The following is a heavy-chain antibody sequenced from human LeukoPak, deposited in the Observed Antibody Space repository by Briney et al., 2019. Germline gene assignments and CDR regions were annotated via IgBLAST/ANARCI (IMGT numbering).Heavy chain of an antibody. D-gene: IGHD3-22*01. V-gene: IGHV4-59*08. CDR2: IYYSGST. CDR1: GGSISSYY. CDR3: ARSLGGGYQDAFDI. J-gene: IGHJ3*02. Sequence: SETLSLTCTVSGGSISSYYWSWIWQPPGKGLEWIGYIYYSGSTNYNPSLKSRVTISVDTSKNQFSLKLSSVTAADTAVYYCARSLGGGYQDAFDIWGQGTMVTVSS.